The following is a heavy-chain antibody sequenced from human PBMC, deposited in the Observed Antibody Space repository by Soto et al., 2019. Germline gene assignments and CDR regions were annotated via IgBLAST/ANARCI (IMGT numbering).Heavy chain of an antibody. CDR3: AKPGIAVAGTKYYFDY. CDR2: ISGSGGST. D-gene: IGHD6-19*01. V-gene: IGHV3-23*01. CDR1: GFTFSSYA. J-gene: IGHJ4*02. Sequence: GGSLRLSCAASGFTFSSYAMSWVRQAPGKGLEWVSAISGSGGSTYYADSVKGRFTISRDNSKNTLYLQMNSLRAEDTAVYYCAKPGIAVAGTKYYFDYWGQGNLVTGSS.